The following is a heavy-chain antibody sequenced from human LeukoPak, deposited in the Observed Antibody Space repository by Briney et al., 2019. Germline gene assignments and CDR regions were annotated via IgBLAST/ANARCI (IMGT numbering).Heavy chain of an antibody. Sequence: SQTLSLTCAISGDSVSSNSAAWNWIRQSPSRGLEWLGRTYYRSKWYNDYAVSVKSRITINPDTSKNQFSLKLTSVTAADTAVYFCARDLGTAGRPNDNWGQGILVTVSS. CDR2: TYYRSKWYN. J-gene: IGHJ4*02. D-gene: IGHD2-21*02. V-gene: IGHV6-1*01. CDR3: ARDLGTAGRPNDN. CDR1: GDSVSSNSAA.